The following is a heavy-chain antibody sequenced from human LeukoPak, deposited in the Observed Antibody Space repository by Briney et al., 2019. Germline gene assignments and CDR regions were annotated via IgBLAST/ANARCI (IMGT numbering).Heavy chain of an antibody. CDR1: GGSFSGNY. CDR2: INHSGGT. Sequence: SETLSLTCAVYGGSFSGNYWRWIRQPPGKGLEWIGEINHSGGTNYNPSLKSRVTISVYVYRNQFSLNLSPVTAADTTADYCVRGGRGKSFDPGGRGTLVTVSS. CDR3: VRGGRGKSFDP. D-gene: IGHD3-10*01. J-gene: IGHJ5*02. V-gene: IGHV4-34*01.